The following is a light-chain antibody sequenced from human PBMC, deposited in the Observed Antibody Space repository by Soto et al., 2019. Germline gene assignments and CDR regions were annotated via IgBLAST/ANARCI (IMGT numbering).Light chain of an antibody. CDR1: TNDVGGYTY. J-gene: IGLJ1*01. CDR3: SSYVGKDKSLV. V-gene: IGLV2-8*01. CDR2: EVS. Sequence: QSALTQPPSASGSPGQSVTISCTGTTNDVGGYTYVSWYQQHPGKAPKLMIYEVSKRPSGVPDRFSGSRSGNTAALIVSGLQAEDEADYYCSSYVGKDKSLVFGPGTKLTVL.